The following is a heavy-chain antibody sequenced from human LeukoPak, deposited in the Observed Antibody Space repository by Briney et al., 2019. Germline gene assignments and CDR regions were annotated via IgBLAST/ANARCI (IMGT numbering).Heavy chain of an antibody. CDR3: ARLYDYVWGNYRPRAGMDP. CDR2: IYHNDTT. J-gene: IGHJ5*02. CDR1: GGSISTSNW. Sequence: SETLSLTCNVTGGSISTSNWWTWVLQPAGKGLEWIVEIYHNDTTNYNPSLKSRVTISIDKSKNQFSLKVTSVTAADTAVYFCARLYDYVWGNYRPRAGMDPWGQGALVTVSS. V-gene: IGHV4/OR15-8*02. D-gene: IGHD3-16*02.